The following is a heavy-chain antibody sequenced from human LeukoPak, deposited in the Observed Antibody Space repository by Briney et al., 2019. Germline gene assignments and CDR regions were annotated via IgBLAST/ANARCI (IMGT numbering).Heavy chain of an antibody. CDR3: ARAAGSGYYFYMDV. V-gene: IGHV3-20*04. CDR1: GFTFDDHG. CDR2: IKWDGGST. Sequence: GGSLRLSCAASGFTFDDHGMSWVRQAPGKGLEWISGIKWDGGSTGYADSVKGRFTISRDNAKNSLYLQMNSLRSEDTALYYCARAAGSGYYFYMDVWGKGTTVTVSS. J-gene: IGHJ6*03.